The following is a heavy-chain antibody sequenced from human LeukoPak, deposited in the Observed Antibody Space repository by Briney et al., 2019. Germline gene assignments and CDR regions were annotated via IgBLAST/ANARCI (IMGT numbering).Heavy chain of an antibody. CDR1: GYTFTSYD. CDR3: AVDYCGGDCYSGGY. J-gene: IGHJ4*02. V-gene: IGHV1-8*01. Sequence: GASVKVSCKASGYTFTSYDINWVRQATGQGLEWMGWMNPNSGNTGYAQKFQGRVTMTRNTSISTAYMELSSLRSEDTAVYYCAVDYCGGDCYSGGYWGQGTLVTVSS. D-gene: IGHD2-21*01. CDR2: MNPNSGNT.